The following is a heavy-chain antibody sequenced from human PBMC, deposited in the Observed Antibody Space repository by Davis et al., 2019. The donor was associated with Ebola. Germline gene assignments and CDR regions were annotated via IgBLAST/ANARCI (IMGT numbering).Heavy chain of an antibody. CDR2: IYYSGST. CDR3: ARTRVPAADDAFDI. D-gene: IGHD2-2*01. Sequence: SETLSLTCTASGGSISSSSYYWGWIRQPPGKGLEWIGSIYYSGSTYYNPSLKSRVTISVDTSKNQFSLKLSSVTAADTAVYYCARTRVPAADDAFDIWGQGTMVTVSS. V-gene: IGHV4-39*01. CDR1: GGSISSSSYY. J-gene: IGHJ3*02.